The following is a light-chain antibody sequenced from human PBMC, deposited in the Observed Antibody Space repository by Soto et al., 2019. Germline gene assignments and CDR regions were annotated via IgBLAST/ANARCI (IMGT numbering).Light chain of an antibody. CDR2: GAS. CDR3: QQYGSAPLT. CDR1: QSVSSSY. J-gene: IGKJ4*01. Sequence: EIVLTQSPGTLSLSPGERATLSYRASQSVSSSYLAWYQQKPGQAPRLLIYGASSRATGIPDGFSGSGSGTDFTLTISRLEPEDFAVYYCQQYGSAPLTFGGGTKVDIK. V-gene: IGKV3-20*01.